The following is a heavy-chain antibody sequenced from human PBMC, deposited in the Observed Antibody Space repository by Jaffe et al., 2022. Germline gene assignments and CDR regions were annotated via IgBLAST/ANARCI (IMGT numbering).Heavy chain of an antibody. D-gene: IGHD2-15*01. Sequence: QVQLQESGPGLVKPSETLSLTCAVSGYSISSGYYWGWIRQPPGKGLEWIGSIYHSGSTYYNPSLKSRVTISVDTSKNQFSLKLSSVTAADTAVYYCASGPPWWFDYWGQGTLVTVSS. V-gene: IGHV4-38-2*01. CDR1: GYSISSGYY. CDR3: ASGPPWWFDY. J-gene: IGHJ4*02. CDR2: IYHSGST.